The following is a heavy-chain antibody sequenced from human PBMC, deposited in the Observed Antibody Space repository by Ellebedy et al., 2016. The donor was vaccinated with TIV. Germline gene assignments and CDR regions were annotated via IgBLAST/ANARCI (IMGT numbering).Heavy chain of an antibody. CDR1: GYTFTSYY. V-gene: IGHV1-46*01. CDR2: INPSGGST. D-gene: IGHD3-3*01. CDR3: ARANRITIFGVVIGRYFDY. J-gene: IGHJ4*02. Sequence: ASVKVSCXASGYTFTSYYMHWVRQAPGQGLEWMGIINPSGGSTSYAQKFQGRVTMTRDTSTSTVYMELSSLRSEDTAVYYCARANRITIFGVVIGRYFDYWGQGTLVTVSS.